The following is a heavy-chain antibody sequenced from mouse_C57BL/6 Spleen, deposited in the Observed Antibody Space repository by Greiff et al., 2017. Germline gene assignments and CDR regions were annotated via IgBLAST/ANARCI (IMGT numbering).Heavy chain of an antibody. J-gene: IGHJ2*01. Sequence: EVQLVESGGGLVQPKGSLKLSCAASGFTFNTYAMHWVRQAPGKGLEWVARIRSKSSNDATYYADSVKDRFTISRDDSQSMLYLQMNNLKTEDTAMYYCVRDRDSSGYFDYWGQGTTLTVSS. V-gene: IGHV10-3*01. CDR3: VRDRDSSGYFDY. CDR1: GFTFNTYA. D-gene: IGHD3-2*02. CDR2: IRSKSSNDAT.